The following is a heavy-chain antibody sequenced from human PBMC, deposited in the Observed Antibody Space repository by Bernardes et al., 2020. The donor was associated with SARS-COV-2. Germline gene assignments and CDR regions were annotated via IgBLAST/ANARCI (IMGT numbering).Heavy chain of an antibody. CDR2: FDPEDGET. Sequence: ASVKVSCKVSGYTLTELSMHWVRQAPGKGLEWMGGFDPEDGETIYAQKFQGRVTMTEDTSTDTAYMELSSLRSEDTAVYYCATVRYYYDSSGQTKYYFDYWGQGTLVTVSS. CDR1: GYTLTELS. J-gene: IGHJ4*02. V-gene: IGHV1-24*01. CDR3: ATVRYYYDSSGQTKYYFDY. D-gene: IGHD3-22*01.